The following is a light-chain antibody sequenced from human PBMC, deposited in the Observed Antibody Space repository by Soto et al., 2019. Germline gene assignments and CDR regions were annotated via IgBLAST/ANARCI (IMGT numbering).Light chain of an antibody. CDR1: ESISTW. V-gene: IGKV1-5*03. Sequence: GDRVTITCRASESISTWLAWYQQKPGKAPKLLIYGASSLESGVPPRFSGDGSETEFTLTISSLQRDDFGTYYCQQYSRLWSFGQGIKVEIE. J-gene: IGKJ1*01. CDR2: GAS. CDR3: QQYSRLWS.